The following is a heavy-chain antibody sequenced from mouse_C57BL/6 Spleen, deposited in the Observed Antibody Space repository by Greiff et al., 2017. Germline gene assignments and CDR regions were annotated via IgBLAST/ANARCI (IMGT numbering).Heavy chain of an antibody. D-gene: IGHD2-3*01. Sequence: EVKLVESEGGLVQPGSSMKLSCTASGFTFSDYYMAWVRQVPEKGLEWVANINYDGSSTYYLDSLQSRFIISRDNAKNILYLQLSSLKSEDTATYYCAREAIYDGYHWYFDVWGTGTTVTVSS. CDR2: INYDGSST. V-gene: IGHV5-16*01. CDR1: GFTFSDYY. J-gene: IGHJ1*03. CDR3: AREAIYDGYHWYFDV.